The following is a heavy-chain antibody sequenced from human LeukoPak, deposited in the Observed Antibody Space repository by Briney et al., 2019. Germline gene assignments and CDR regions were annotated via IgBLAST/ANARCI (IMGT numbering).Heavy chain of an antibody. Sequence: GASVKVSCKASGGTFSSYAISWVRQAPGQGLEWMGGIIPIFGTANYAQKFQGRVTITADESTSTAYMELSSLRSEDTAVYYCARAVGATTEYYYYYYMDVWGKGTTVTISS. J-gene: IGHJ6*03. CDR1: GGTFSSYA. V-gene: IGHV1-69*13. CDR2: IIPIFGTA. D-gene: IGHD1-26*01. CDR3: ARAVGATTEYYYYYYMDV.